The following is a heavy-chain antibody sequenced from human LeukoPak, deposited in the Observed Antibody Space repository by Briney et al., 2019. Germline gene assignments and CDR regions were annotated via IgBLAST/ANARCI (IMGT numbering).Heavy chain of an antibody. CDR2: INPRGGST. CDR1: GYTFTSYY. D-gene: IGHD3-3*01. V-gene: IGHV1-46*03. J-gene: IGHJ3*02. Sequence: ASVKVSCKASGYTFTSYYMHWVRQAPGQGLEWMGIINPRGGSTSYAQKFQGRATMTRDTSTSTVYMELSSLRSEDTAVYYCARAPPIFGVVINAFDIWGQGTMVTVSS. CDR3: ARAPPIFGVVINAFDI.